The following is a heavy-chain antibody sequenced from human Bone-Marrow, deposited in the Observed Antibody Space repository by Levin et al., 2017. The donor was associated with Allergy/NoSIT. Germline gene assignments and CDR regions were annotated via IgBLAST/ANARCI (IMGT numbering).Heavy chain of an antibody. CDR1: NYSFRTYA. CDR3: ARDNSAGWFYDSAVVGAFRV. J-gene: IGHJ3*01. CDR2: ISGHTGDI. V-gene: IGHV1-18*01. Sequence: GESLKISCKAYNYSFRTYAISWVRQAPGLGLEWLGWISGHTGDIKYAHTVQGRATMTTATSKNTAYLELKNLRTDDTAVYYCARDNSAGWFYDSAVVGAFRVWGQGTPILVSA. D-gene: IGHD3-16*01.